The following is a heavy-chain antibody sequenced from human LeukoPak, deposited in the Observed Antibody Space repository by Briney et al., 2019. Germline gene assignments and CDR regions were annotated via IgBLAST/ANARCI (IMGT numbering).Heavy chain of an antibody. CDR3: ARLSMPGGYYYGMDV. CDR1: GYSFTSYW. V-gene: IGHV5-51*01. J-gene: IGHJ6*02. D-gene: IGHD2/OR15-2a*01. CDR2: IYPGDSDT. Sequence: GESLKISCKGSGYSFTSYWIGWVRQMPGKGLEWMGIIYPGDSDTRYSPSFQGQVTISADKSISTAYLQWSSLKASDTAMYYCARLSMPGGYYYGMDVWGQGTTVTASS.